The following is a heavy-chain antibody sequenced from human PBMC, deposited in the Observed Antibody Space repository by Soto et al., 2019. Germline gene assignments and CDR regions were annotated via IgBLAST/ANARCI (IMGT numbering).Heavy chain of an antibody. D-gene: IGHD6-6*01. Sequence: GGSLRLSCAASGFTFSSYAMSWVRQAPGKGLEWVSAISGSGGSTYYADSVKGRFTISRDNSKNTLYLQMNSLRAEDTAVYYCAKVVQEYSSSYYMDVWGKGTTVTVSS. V-gene: IGHV3-23*01. CDR3: AKVVQEYSSSYYMDV. CDR1: GFTFSSYA. J-gene: IGHJ6*03. CDR2: ISGSGGST.